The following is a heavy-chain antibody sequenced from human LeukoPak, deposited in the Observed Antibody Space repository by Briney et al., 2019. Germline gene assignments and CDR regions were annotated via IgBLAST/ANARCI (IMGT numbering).Heavy chain of an antibody. D-gene: IGHD1-26*01. CDR1: GGSFSGYY. CDR2: INHSGST. J-gene: IGHJ4*02. V-gene: IGHV4-34*01. CDR3: ARRVRELPYYFDY. Sequence: PSETLSLTCAVYGGSFSGYYWSWIRQPPGKGLEWIGEINHSGSTNYNPSLKSRVTISVDTSKNQFSLKLSSVTAADTAVYYCARRVRELPYYFDYWGQGTLVTVSS.